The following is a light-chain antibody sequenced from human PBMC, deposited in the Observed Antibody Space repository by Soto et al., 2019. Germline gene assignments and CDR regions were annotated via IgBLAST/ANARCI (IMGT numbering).Light chain of an antibody. CDR1: QSVSSD. V-gene: IGKV3-15*01. CDR3: QQYNNWPRT. Sequence: EIMMTKSPAALSVSPGERATLSCRASQSVSSDLAWYHQKPGQAPRLLIYGASTRATGIPARFSGSGSGTEFTLTINSLQSEDFAVYYCQQYNNWPRTFGQGTKVDIK. J-gene: IGKJ1*01. CDR2: GAS.